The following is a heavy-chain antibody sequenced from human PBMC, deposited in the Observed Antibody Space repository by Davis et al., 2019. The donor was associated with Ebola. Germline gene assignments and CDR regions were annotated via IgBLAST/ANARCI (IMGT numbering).Heavy chain of an antibody. V-gene: IGHV3-33*06. CDR2: IWYDGSNK. CDR3: TNTVTTVDY. J-gene: IGHJ4*02. Sequence: GGSLRLSCAASGFTFSSYGMHWVRQAPGKGLEWVAVIWYDGSNKYYADSVKGRFTISRDDSKNTAYLQMNSLKTEDTAVYYCTNTVTTVDYWGQGTLVTVSS. D-gene: IGHD4-17*01. CDR1: GFTFSSYG.